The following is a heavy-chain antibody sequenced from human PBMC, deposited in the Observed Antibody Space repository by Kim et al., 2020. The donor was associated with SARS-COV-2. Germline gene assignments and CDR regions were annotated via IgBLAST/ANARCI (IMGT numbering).Heavy chain of an antibody. CDR3: ARRASITMIVVVYNWFDP. D-gene: IGHD3-22*01. V-gene: IGHV1-2*02. CDR1: GYTFTGYY. J-gene: IGHJ5*02. Sequence: ASVKVSCKASGYTFTGYYMHWVRQAPGQGLEWMGWINPNSGGTNYAQKFQGRVTMTRDTSISTAYMELSRLRSDDTAVYYCARRASITMIVVVYNWFDPWGQEPWSPSPQ. CDR2: INPNSGGT.